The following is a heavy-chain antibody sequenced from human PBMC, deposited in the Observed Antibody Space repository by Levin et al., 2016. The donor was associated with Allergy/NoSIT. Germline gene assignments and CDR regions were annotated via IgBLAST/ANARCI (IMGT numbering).Heavy chain of an antibody. J-gene: IGHJ4*02. D-gene: IGHD5-12*01. CDR1: GFTFSSYA. CDR2: ISYDGSNK. Sequence: GGSLRLSCAASGFTFSSYAMHWVRQAPGKGLEWVAVISYDGSNKYYADSVKGRFTISRDNSKNTLYLQMNSLRAEDTAVYYCAREVEYSGCLDYWGQGTLVTVSS. CDR3: AREVEYSGCLDY. V-gene: IGHV3-30-3*01.